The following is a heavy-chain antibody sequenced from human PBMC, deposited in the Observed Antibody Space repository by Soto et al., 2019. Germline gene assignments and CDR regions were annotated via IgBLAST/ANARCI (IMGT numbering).Heavy chain of an antibody. Sequence: GGSLRLSCAASGFTFSSYGMHWVRQAPGKGLEWVAVIWYDGSNKYYADSVKGRFTISRDNSKNTLYLQMNSLRAEDTAVYYCAREARGVDYGDYVFTIFDYWGQGTLVTVSS. CDR3: AREARGVDYGDYVFTIFDY. CDR2: IWYDGSNK. D-gene: IGHD4-17*01. CDR1: GFTFSSYG. V-gene: IGHV3-33*01. J-gene: IGHJ4*02.